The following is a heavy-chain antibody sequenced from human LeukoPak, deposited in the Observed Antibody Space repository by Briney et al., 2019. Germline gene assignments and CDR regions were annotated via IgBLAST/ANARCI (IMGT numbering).Heavy chain of an antibody. D-gene: IGHD3-16*01. CDR3: ARGGSPRYHHSRDY. J-gene: IGHJ4*02. V-gene: IGHV4-30-4*08. Sequence: PSQTLSLTCTVSGGSISSGDYYWSWIRQPPGKGLEWIGYIYYSGSTYYNPSLKSRVTISVDTSKNQFSLKLSSVTAADTAVYYCARGGSPRYHHSRDYWGQGTLVTVSS. CDR2: IYYSGST. CDR1: GGSISSGDYY.